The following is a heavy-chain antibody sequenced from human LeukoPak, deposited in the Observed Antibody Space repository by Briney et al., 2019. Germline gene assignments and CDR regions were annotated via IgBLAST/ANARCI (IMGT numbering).Heavy chain of an antibody. V-gene: IGHV3-30*02. CDR3: AKDFRGWFDF. CDR1: GFTFSDYG. CDR2: IRYDGSNK. Sequence: GGSLRLSCTASGFTFSDYGMHWVRRAPGKGLEWVAFIRYDGSNKNYADSVKGRFTISRDNSKNTLYLQMNRLRVEDTAVYYCAKDFRGWFDFWGQGTLVTVSS. J-gene: IGHJ4*02. D-gene: IGHD3-10*01.